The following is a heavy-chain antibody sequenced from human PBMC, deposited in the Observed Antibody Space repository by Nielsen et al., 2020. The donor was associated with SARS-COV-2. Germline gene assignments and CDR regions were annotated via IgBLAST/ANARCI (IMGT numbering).Heavy chain of an antibody. D-gene: IGHD5-12*01. Sequence: GESLKISCAASGFTFSGSAMHWVCQASGKGLEWVGRIRSKANSYATAYAASVKGRFTISRDDSKNTAYLQMNSLKTEDTAVYYCTTRLSGYDYAFDIWGQGTMVTVSS. CDR1: GFTFSGSA. J-gene: IGHJ3*02. CDR2: IRSKANSYAT. V-gene: IGHV3-73*01. CDR3: TTRLSGYDYAFDI.